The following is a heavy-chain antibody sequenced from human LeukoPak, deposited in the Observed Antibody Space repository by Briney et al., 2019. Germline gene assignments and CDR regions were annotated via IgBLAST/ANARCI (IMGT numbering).Heavy chain of an antibody. CDR1: GFTFSSYA. D-gene: IGHD3-9*01. J-gene: IGHJ4*02. Sequence: PGGSLRLSCAASGFTFSSYAMSWVRQAPGKGLEWVSAISGSGGSTYYADSVKGRFTISRDNSKNTLYLQMNSLRAEDTAVYYCARGGGDYDILDYWGQGTLVTVSS. CDR3: ARGGGDYDILDY. V-gene: IGHV3-23*01. CDR2: ISGSGGST.